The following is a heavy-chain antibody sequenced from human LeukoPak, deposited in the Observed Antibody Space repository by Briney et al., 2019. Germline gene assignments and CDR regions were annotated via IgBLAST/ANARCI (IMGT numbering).Heavy chain of an antibody. V-gene: IGHV3-53*01. J-gene: IGHJ3*02. CDR3: ARDPNWYSSSYGTFEDI. Sequence: GGSLRLSCAASGFTVSSNYMSWVRQAPGKGLEWVSVIYSGGSTYYADSVKGRFTISRDNSKNTLYLQVNSLRAEDTAVYYCARDPNWYSSSYGTFEDIWGQGTMVTVSS. CDR2: IYSGGST. CDR1: GFTVSSNY. D-gene: IGHD6-13*01.